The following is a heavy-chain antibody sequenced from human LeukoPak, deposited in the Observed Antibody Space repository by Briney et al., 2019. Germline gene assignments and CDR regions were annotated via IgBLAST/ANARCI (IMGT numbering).Heavy chain of an antibody. Sequence: ASVKVSCKDSGYTLTELSMHWVRQAPGKGLEWMGGFDPEDGETIYAQKFQGRVTMTEDTSTDTAYMELSSLRSEDTAVYYCAFVPGIAAAGPREKDAFDIWGQGTMVTVSS. CDR3: AFVPGIAAAGPREKDAFDI. CDR2: FDPEDGET. V-gene: IGHV1-24*01. D-gene: IGHD6-13*01. J-gene: IGHJ3*02. CDR1: GYTLTELS.